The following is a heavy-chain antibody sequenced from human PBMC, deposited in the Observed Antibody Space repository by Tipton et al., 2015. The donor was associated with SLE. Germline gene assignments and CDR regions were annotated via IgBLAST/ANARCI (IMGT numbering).Heavy chain of an antibody. CDR3: ARVGILEWLLCDY. D-gene: IGHD3-3*01. Sequence: TLSLTCAVSGYSISSAYYWGWIRQPPGKGLEWIGSIYHSGSTYYNPSLKSRVTISVDTSKNQFSLKLSSVTAADTAVYYCARVGILEWLLCDYWGQGTLVTVPS. CDR2: IYHSGST. V-gene: IGHV4-38-2*01. CDR1: GYSISSAYY. J-gene: IGHJ4*02.